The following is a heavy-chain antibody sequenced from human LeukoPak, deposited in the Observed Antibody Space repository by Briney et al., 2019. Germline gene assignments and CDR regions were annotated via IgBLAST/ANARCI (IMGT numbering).Heavy chain of an antibody. CDR3: ARHGSSSWYGWFDP. J-gene: IGHJ5*02. CDR1: GGSISSYY. Sequence: SATLSLTCTVSGGSISSYYWSWIRQPPGKGLEWIGYIYYSGSTNYNPSLKSRVTISVDTSKNQFSLKLSSVTAADTAVYYCARHGSSSWYGWFDPWGQGTLVTVSS. D-gene: IGHD6-13*01. CDR2: IYYSGST. V-gene: IGHV4-59*08.